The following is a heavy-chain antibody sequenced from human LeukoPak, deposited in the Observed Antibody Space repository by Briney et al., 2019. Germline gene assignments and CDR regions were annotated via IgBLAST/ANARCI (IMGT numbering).Heavy chain of an antibody. Sequence: GESLKISCKGSGYSFTNYRIAWVRQMPGQGLEWMAIIYPGDSDARYSPSFQGQVTISVDKSISTTYLRWSSLKASDTAMYYCARHGWGFGEPKRDHDTFDIWGQGTLVTVSS. CDR1: GYSFTNYR. V-gene: IGHV5-51*01. J-gene: IGHJ4*02. D-gene: IGHD3-10*01. CDR3: ARHGWGFGEPKRDHDTFDI. CDR2: IYPGDSDA.